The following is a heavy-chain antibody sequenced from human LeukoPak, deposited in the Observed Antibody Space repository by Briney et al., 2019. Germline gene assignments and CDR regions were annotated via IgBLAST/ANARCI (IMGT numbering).Heavy chain of an antibody. CDR2: IYYSGST. D-gene: IGHD3-22*01. CDR1: GGSISSSSYY. V-gene: IGHV4-39*07. Sequence: SETLSLTCTVSGGSISSSSYYWGWIRQPPGKGLEWIGSIYYSGSTYYNPSLKSRVTISVDTSKNQFSLKLSSVTAADTAVYYCARVGGHYYDSSGWGQGTLVTVSS. J-gene: IGHJ4*02. CDR3: ARVGGHYYDSSG.